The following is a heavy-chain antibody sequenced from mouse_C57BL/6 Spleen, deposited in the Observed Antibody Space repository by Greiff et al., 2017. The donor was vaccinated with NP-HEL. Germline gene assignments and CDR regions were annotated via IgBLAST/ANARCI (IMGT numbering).Heavy chain of an antibody. V-gene: IGHV1-22*01. CDR3: ALNWDGGYYFDY. Sequence: VQLQQSGPELVKPGASVKMSCKASGYTFTDYNMHWVKQSHGKSLEWIGYINPNNGGTSYNQKFKGKATLTVNKSSSTAYMELRSLTSEDSAVYYCALNWDGGYYFDYWGQGTTLTVSS. J-gene: IGHJ2*01. CDR2: INPNNGGT. D-gene: IGHD4-1*01. CDR1: GYTFTDYN.